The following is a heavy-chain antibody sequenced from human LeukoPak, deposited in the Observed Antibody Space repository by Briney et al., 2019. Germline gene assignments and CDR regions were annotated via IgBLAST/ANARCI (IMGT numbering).Heavy chain of an antibody. V-gene: IGHV3-48*04. D-gene: IGHD3-9*01. CDR3: AREGTYYDILPGYPSGLGV. CDR2: ISSSSSTI. CDR1: GFTFSSYS. Sequence: PGGSLRLSCAASGFTFSSYSMNWVRQAPGKGLEWVSYISSSSSTIYYADSVKGRFTISRDNAKNSLYLQMNSLRAEDTAVYYCAREGTYYDILPGYPSGLGVWGKGTTVTVSS. J-gene: IGHJ6*04.